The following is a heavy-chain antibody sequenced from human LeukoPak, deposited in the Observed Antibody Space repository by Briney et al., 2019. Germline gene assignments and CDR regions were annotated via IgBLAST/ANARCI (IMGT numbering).Heavy chain of an antibody. CDR1: GFSFSVYE. J-gene: IGHJ4*02. Sequence: GGSLRLSCAASGFSFSVYEMHWVRQAPGKGLEWISDISSSGTTIYYADSVKGRFTISRDNAKNSLCLQMNSLRAEDTAVYYCATLTVATSFDYWGQGTLVTVSS. D-gene: IGHD5-12*01. CDR2: ISSSGTTI. CDR3: ATLTVATSFDY. V-gene: IGHV3-48*03.